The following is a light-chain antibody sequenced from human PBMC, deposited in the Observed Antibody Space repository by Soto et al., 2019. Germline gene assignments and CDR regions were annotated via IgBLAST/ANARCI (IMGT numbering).Light chain of an antibody. Sequence: IVLTQSPGTLSLSPGERATLSCRASQRVRSSYLAWYQQKPGQAPRLLIYGASSRATGIPDRFSGSGSGTDFTLTISRLEPEDFAVYYCQQYGSSPPYTFGQGTKLEIK. V-gene: IGKV3-20*01. CDR1: QRVRSSY. J-gene: IGKJ2*01. CDR2: GAS. CDR3: QQYGSSPPYT.